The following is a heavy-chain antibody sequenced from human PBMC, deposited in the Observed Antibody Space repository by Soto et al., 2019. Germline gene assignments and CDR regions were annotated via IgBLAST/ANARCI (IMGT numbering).Heavy chain of an antibody. V-gene: IGHV3-74*01. CDR1: GFTFSSYW. Sequence: EVQLVESGGGLVQPGGSLRLSCAASGFTFSSYWMHWVRQAPGEGLVWVSRINSDRSSTVYADSVKGRFTISRDNAKNTLYLQMNSLRAEDTAVYYCARSREGYSYFDYWGQGTLVTVSS. CDR3: ARSREGYSYFDY. CDR2: INSDRSST. J-gene: IGHJ4*02. D-gene: IGHD4-4*01.